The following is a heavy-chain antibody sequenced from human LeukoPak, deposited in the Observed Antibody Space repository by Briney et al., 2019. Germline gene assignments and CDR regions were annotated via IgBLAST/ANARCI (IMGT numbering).Heavy chain of an antibody. CDR2: IICSGGST. J-gene: IGHJ6*03. CDR1: GFTFGDYG. Sequence: GGSLRLSCVASGFTFGDYGMSWVRQAPGKGLEGVSVIICSGGSTSYADSVKGRFTISRDNAKNSLYLQMNSLRAEDTAFYYCARGGFGELSHSYYMDVWGKGTTVTVSS. V-gene: IGHV3-20*04. D-gene: IGHD3-10*01. CDR3: ARGGFGELSHSYYMDV.